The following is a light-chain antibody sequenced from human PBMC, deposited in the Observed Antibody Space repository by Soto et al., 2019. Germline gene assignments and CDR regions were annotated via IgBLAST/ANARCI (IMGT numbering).Light chain of an antibody. CDR2: DAY. V-gene: IGKV3-11*01. CDR3: IQDINYPWT. J-gene: IGKJ1*01. CDR1: LSVSSY. Sequence: EIVLTQSPGTLSLSPGERATLSCRASLSVSSYLAWYQQKPGQAHRLLIYDAYNRATGIQARFSGSGSGTEFTLTIRSLQPEDSATYYCIQDINYPWTFGQGTKVDI.